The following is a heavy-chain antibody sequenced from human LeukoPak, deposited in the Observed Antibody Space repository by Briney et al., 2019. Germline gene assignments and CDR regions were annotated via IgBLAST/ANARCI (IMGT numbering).Heavy chain of an antibody. CDR3: ARDRDEYYYGSGYYYYMDV. CDR2: INHSGST. J-gene: IGHJ6*03. Sequence: SETLSLTCAVYGGSFSGYYWSWIRQPPGKGLEWIGEINHSGSTNYNPSLKSRVTISVDTSKNQFSLKLSSVTAADTAVYYCARDRDEYYYGSGYYYYMDVWGKGATVTVSS. CDR1: GGSFSGYY. D-gene: IGHD3-10*01. V-gene: IGHV4-34*01.